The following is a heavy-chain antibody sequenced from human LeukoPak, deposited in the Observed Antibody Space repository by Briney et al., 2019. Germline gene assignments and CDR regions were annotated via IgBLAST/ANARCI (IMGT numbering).Heavy chain of an antibody. CDR2: FSATDGSA. CDR1: GFTVSSYG. D-gene: IGHD1-26*01. V-gene: IGHV3-23*01. J-gene: IGHJ4*02. Sequence: GGSLRLSCVASGFTVSSYGMTWVRLAPGKGLEWVSAFSATDGSAQYAESVKGRFTISRDNAKNSLYLQMNSLRAEDTALYYCARVAGVGTFDYWGQGTLVTVSS. CDR3: ARVAGVGTFDY.